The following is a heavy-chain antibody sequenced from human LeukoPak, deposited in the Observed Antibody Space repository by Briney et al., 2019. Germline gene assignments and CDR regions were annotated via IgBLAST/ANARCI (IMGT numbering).Heavy chain of an antibody. Sequence: SETLSLTCTVSGGCISSSGYYWGWIRQPPGKGLEWIGSIYYSGSTYYNPSLKSRVTISVDTSKNQFSLKLNSVTAADTAVYYCARQRGYHYDSTTNRFSDLWGQGTRVTVSS. J-gene: IGHJ5*02. CDR3: ARQRGYHYDSTTNRFSDL. CDR2: IYYSGST. D-gene: IGHD3-22*01. CDR1: GGCISSSGYY. V-gene: IGHV4-39*01.